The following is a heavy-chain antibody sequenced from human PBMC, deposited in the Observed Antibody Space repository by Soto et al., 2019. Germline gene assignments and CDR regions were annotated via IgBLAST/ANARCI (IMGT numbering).Heavy chain of an antibody. D-gene: IGHD5-12*01. CDR2: IIPIFGTA. CDR1: GGTFSSYA. CDR3: ARVINGATQNYYNTGIDV. J-gene: IGHJ6*02. V-gene: IGHV1-69*13. Sequence: SVKVSCKASGGTFSSYAISWVRQAPGQGLEWMGGIIPIFGTANYAQKFQGRVTITADESTSTAYMELSSLRSEDTAVYYCARVINGATQNYYNTGIDVWGQKSTLTVSS.